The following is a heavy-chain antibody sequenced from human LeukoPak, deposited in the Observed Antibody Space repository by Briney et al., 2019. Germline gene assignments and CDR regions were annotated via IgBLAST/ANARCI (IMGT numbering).Heavy chain of an antibody. CDR2: IWYDGSNK. CDR1: GFTFSSYG. D-gene: IGHD3-22*01. V-gene: IGHV3-33*01. J-gene: IGHJ4*02. Sequence: GGSLRLSCAASGFTFSSYGMHWVRQAPGKGLEWVAVIWYDGSNKYYADSVKGRFTISRDNSKNALYLQMNSLRAEDTAVYYCARGGYYDSSGYYKYYFDYWGQGTLVTVSS. CDR3: ARGGYYDSSGYYKYYFDY.